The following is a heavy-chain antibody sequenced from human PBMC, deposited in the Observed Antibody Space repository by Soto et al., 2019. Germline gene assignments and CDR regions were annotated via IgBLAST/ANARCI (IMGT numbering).Heavy chain of an antibody. CDR1: GFTFNDYA. V-gene: IGHV3-30*04. J-gene: IGHJ6*02. Sequence: QVQLVESGGGVVQPGTSLRLSCAASGFTFNDYAMHWVRQAPGKGLEWVAVISHDGIKQYSADSVKGRFIVSRDSYKHTLHLQMKGLRTDDTAAYYCARAVDRSGYGMDVWGQGTTVTVSS. CDR3: ARAVDRSGYGMDV. CDR2: ISHDGIKQ. D-gene: IGHD3-10*01.